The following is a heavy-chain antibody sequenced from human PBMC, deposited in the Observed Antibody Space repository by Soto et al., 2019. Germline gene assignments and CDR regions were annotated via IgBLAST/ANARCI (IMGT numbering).Heavy chain of an antibody. CDR3: GRRLSTGWFFDF. V-gene: IGHV5-51*01. D-gene: IGHD6-19*01. CDR2: IYPGDSDT. J-gene: IGHJ4*02. CDR1: GYSFTSYW. Sequence: GESLKLSCKGSGYSFTSYWIGWVRQMPGKGLEWMGIIYPGDSDTRYSPSFQGQVAFSADKSISTAYLQRSGLKASDTAIYYCGRRLSTGWFFDFWRQGTLVTVCS.